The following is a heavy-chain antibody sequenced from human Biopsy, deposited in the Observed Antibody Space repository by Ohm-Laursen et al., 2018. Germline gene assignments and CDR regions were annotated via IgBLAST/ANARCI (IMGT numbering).Heavy chain of an antibody. CDR2: IYTIGDT. J-gene: IGHJ3*01. D-gene: IGHD3-3*01. CDR1: GASMTGYF. Sequence: GTLSLTCTVSGASMTGYFWTWVRQPAGKGLEWIGHIYTIGDTTYNPSLESRVTMSLDTSKNQFSLKMASLTAADTAVYFCAREDEGLLRALDLWGQGTMVTVSS. CDR3: AREDEGLLRALDL. V-gene: IGHV4-4*07.